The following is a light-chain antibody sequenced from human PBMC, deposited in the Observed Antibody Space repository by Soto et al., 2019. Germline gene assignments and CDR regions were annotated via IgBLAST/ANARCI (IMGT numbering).Light chain of an antibody. CDR1: LGISDY. CDR2: AAS. CDR3: MQTIQLPWT. Sequence: DFQMTQSPSSLSASVGDRVTITCRASLGISDYLAWYQQRPGKVPSLLIYAASTLQSGVPSRFRGRGSGTDFTLKIGRVEAEDVGIYYCMQTIQLPWTFGQGTKVDIK. J-gene: IGKJ1*01. V-gene: IGKV1-27*01.